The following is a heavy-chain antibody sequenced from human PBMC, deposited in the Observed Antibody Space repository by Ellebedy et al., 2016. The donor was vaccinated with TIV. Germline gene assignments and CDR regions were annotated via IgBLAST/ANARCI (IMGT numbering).Heavy chain of an antibody. CDR1: GFAVNSYY. Sequence: GESLKISCAASGFAVNSYYITWARQAPGKGLDWVSVIFTSDITFYADSVRGRFTISSDTYKNTVSLQMNSLRVEDTAIYYCAVVDFCWGQGTLVTVSS. J-gene: IGHJ4*02. D-gene: IGHD2-15*01. CDR3: AVVDFC. CDR2: IFTSDIT. V-gene: IGHV3-53*01.